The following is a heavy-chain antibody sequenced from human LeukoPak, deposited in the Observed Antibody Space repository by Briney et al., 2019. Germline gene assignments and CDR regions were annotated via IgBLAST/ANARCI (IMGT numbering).Heavy chain of an antibody. CDR1: GYTFTSYD. CDR3: ARDRYYYGSGSYYNSYYYYYGMDV. V-gene: IGHV1-8*01. CDR2: MNPNSGNT. Sequence: GASVKVSCKASGYTFTSYDINWVRQATGQGLEWMGWMNPNSGNTGYAQKFQGRVTMTRNTSISTAYMELSSLRSEDTAVYYCARDRYYYGSGSYYNSYYYYYGMDVWGQGTTVTVSS. D-gene: IGHD3-10*01. J-gene: IGHJ6*02.